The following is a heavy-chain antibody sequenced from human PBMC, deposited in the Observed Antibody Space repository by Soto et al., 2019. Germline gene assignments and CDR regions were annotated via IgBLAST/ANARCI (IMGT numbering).Heavy chain of an antibody. CDR1: GFTFSSYD. V-gene: IGHV3-23*01. J-gene: IGHJ5*02. Sequence: GGSLRLSCAASGFTFSSYDMTWVRQAPGKGLEWVSAISGSGGSTHYADSVKGRFTISRDNSKNTLFLQMNSLRAEDTAVYYCAKGIVSGWYYWFDPWGQGTLVTVSS. CDR3: AKGIVSGWYYWFDP. D-gene: IGHD6-19*01. CDR2: ISGSGGST.